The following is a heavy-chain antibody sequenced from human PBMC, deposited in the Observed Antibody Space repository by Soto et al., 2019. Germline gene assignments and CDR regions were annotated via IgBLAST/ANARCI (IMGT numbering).Heavy chain of an antibody. D-gene: IGHD3-10*01. V-gene: IGHV3-73*02. CDR2: IRSRANNYAT. Sequence: EVRLVESGGGSVQPGGSLKLSCAASELNFSGSAIHWVRQAPGKGLEWVGRIRSRANNYATSSGESVRGRFTFFRDDSKNMAFLQMNTPKTEDTAIYYCARGQQAAIGDYYYHGLDVWGQGTSVTVSS. J-gene: IGHJ6*02. CDR1: ELNFSGSA. CDR3: ARGQQAAIGDYYYHGLDV.